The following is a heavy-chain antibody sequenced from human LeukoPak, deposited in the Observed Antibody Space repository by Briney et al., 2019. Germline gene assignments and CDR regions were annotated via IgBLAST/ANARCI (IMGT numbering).Heavy chain of an antibody. D-gene: IGHD3-10*01. CDR2: IYYSGST. CDR3: ARDTSSGSHDWYFDL. CDR1: GGSISSYY. J-gene: IGHJ2*01. Sequence: SETLSLTCTVSGGSISSYYWSWIRQPPGKGLEWIGYIYYSGSTNYNPSLKSRVTISVDTSKNQFSLKLSSVTAADTAVYYCARDTSSGSHDWYFDLWGRDTLVTVSS. V-gene: IGHV4-59*01.